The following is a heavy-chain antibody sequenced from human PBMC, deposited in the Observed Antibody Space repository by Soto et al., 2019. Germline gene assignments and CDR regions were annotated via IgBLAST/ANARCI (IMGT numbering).Heavy chain of an antibody. J-gene: IGHJ4*02. Sequence: ASETLSLTCAVYGGSFSGYYWSWIRQPPGKGLEWIGEINHSGSTNYNPSLKSRVTISVDTSKNQFSLKLSSVTAADTAVYYCARGPIAAAGTFDYWGQGTLVTVSS. D-gene: IGHD6-13*01. CDR1: GGSFSGYY. V-gene: IGHV4-34*01. CDR2: INHSGST. CDR3: ARGPIAAAGTFDY.